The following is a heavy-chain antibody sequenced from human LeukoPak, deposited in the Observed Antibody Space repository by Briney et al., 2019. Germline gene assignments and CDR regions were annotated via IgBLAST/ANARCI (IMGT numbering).Heavy chain of an antibody. CDR2: ISTYNGDT. V-gene: IGHV1-18*01. CDR3: TRRGPPATNWFDP. Sequence: ASVKVSCKASGYTFTSYGISWVRQAPGQGLEWMGWISTYNGDTNSAQKFQGRVTLTTDTSTSTAYMELRSLRYDDTAVYYCTRRGPPATNWFDPWGQGTLVTVSS. J-gene: IGHJ5*02. D-gene: IGHD3-10*01. CDR1: GYTFTSYG.